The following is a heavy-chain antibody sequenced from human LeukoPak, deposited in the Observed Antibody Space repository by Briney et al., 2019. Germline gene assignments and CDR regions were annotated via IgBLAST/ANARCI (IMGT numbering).Heavy chain of an antibody. J-gene: IGHJ4*02. D-gene: IGHD3-22*01. V-gene: IGHV1-2*02. CDR3: ARGALYYYDSSGYPPDY. Sequence: ASVKVSCKASGYTFTGYYMHWVRQAPGQGLEWMGWINPNSGGTNYAQKFQGRVTMTRDTSISTAYMELSRLRSDDTAVYYCARGALYYYDSSGYPPDYWGQGTLVTVSS. CDR1: GYTFTGYY. CDR2: INPNSGGT.